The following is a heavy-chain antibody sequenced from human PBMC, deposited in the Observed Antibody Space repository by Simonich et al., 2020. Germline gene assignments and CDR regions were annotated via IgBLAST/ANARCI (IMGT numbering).Heavy chain of an antibody. J-gene: IGHJ4*02. CDR2: INHSGST. V-gene: IGHV4-34*01. CDR3: AREGFSGSYYDY. Sequence: QVQLQQWGAGLLKPSETLSLTCAVYGGSFSGYYWSWIRQPPGKGLEWIGEINHSGSTNYNPSLKSRGTRSVDTSKNQFSLKLSAVTAADTAVYYCAREGFSGSYYDYWGQGTLVTVSS. CDR1: GGSFSGYY. D-gene: IGHD1-26*01.